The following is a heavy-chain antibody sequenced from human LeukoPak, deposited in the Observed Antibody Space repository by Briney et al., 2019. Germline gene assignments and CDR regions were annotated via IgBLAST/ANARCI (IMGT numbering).Heavy chain of an antibody. Sequence: GGSLRLFCAVSGFTFSSYWMLWVRQAPGKGLVWVSRINRDGSSTSYADSVKGRFTISRDNAKNTLYLQMNSLRAEDTAVYYCARELPAAILRLDPGLDYWGQGTLVTVSS. CDR2: INRDGSST. CDR1: GFTFSSYW. D-gene: IGHD2-2*01. J-gene: IGHJ4*02. CDR3: ARELPAAILRLDPGLDY. V-gene: IGHV3-74*01.